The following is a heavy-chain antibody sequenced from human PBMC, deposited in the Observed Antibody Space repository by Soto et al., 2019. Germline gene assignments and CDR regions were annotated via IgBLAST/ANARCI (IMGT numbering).Heavy chain of an antibody. V-gene: IGHV4-61*10. CDR1: GDSIATGDSIATYY. CDR2: LHKSGTT. Sequence: QVQLQAAGPGLVTPSGTLSLPCTVSGDSIATGDSIATYYWSWIRHPTGTGLEWIGYLHKSGTTNNNPSLRGRVTMSVDTSKKQFSLRMTPVTAAATAVYYCARGTCGVINSFFYFYYMDVWGKGTTVTVSS. J-gene: IGHJ6*03. D-gene: IGHD3-3*01. CDR3: ARGTCGVINSFFYFYYMDV.